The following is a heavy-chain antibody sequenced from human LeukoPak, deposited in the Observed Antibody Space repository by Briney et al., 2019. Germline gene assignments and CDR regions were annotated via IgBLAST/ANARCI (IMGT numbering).Heavy chain of an antibody. CDR3: CAADGFHRDRYGVDV. Sequence: SETLSLTCTVSGVSIRSYYWSWIRQPPGKRLEWVGVISNTGSTDAHPSLKSRVTVSRDPSKNQLSLKLISITAADTAVYYCCAADGFHRDRYGVDVWGQGTTVTVSS. CDR2: ISNTGST. J-gene: IGHJ6*02. V-gene: IGHV4-59*12. D-gene: IGHD2-21*02. CDR1: GVSIRSYY.